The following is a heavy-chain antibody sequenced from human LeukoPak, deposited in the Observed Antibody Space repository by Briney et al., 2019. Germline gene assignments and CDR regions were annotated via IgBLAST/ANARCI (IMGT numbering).Heavy chain of an antibody. CDR3: ARHVRILWFGGNWFDP. V-gene: IGHV4-34*01. D-gene: IGHD3-10*01. CDR1: GGSFSGYY. CDR2: INHSGST. J-gene: IGHJ5*02. Sequence: PSETLSLTCAVYGGSFSGYYWSWIRQPPGKGLEWIGEINHSGSTNYNPSLKSRVTISVDTSKNQFSLKLSSVTAADTAVYYCARHVRILWFGGNWFDPWGQGTLVTVSS.